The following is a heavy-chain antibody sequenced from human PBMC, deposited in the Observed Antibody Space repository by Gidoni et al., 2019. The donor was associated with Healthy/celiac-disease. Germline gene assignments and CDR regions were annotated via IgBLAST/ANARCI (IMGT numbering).Heavy chain of an antibody. CDR1: GGPISSYY. V-gene: IGHV4-59*01. CDR3: ASADIVVVPAAFDI. D-gene: IGHD2-2*01. Sequence: QVQLQESGPGLVKPSGTLSLTCTVSGGPISSYYWSWLRQPPGKGLEWIGSIYYSGSTNYNPSLKSRVTISVDTSNHQFSLKLSSVTAAYTAVYDCASADIVVVPAAFDIWGQGTMVTVSS. CDR2: IYYSGST. J-gene: IGHJ3*02.